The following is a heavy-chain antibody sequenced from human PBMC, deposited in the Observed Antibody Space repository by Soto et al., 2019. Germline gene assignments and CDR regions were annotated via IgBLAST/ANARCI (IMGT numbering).Heavy chain of an antibody. Sequence: SVKVSCKASGGTFSSYAISWVRQAPGQGLEWMGGIIPIFGTANYAQKFQGRVTITADESTSTAYMELSSLRSEDTAVYYCARDRGRIAAAGSEPFDPWGQGTLVTRLL. CDR3: ARDRGRIAAAGSEPFDP. D-gene: IGHD6-13*01. V-gene: IGHV1-69*13. J-gene: IGHJ5*02. CDR2: IIPIFGTA. CDR1: GGTFSSYA.